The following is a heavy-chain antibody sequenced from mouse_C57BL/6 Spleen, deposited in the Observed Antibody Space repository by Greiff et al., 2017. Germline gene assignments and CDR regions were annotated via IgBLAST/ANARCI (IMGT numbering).Heavy chain of an antibody. CDR2: INYDGSST. CDR1: GFTFSDYY. V-gene: IGHV5-16*01. J-gene: IGHJ3*01. CDR3: ARQNPDGYSFAY. D-gene: IGHD2-3*01. Sequence: EVKLMESEGGLVQPGSSMKLSCTASGFTFSDYYMAWVRQVPEKGLEWVANINYDGSSTYYLDSLKSRFIISRDNAKNILYLQMSSLKSEDTATYYCARQNPDGYSFAYWGQGTLVTVSA.